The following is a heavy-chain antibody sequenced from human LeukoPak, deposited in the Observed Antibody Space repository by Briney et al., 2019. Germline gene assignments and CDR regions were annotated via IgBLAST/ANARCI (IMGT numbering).Heavy chain of an antibody. Sequence: SETLSLTCTVSGGSISSYYWSWIRQPAGKGLEWIGRIYTSGSTNYNPSLKSRVTMSVDTSKNQFSLKLSSVTAADTAVYYCALGIFGVVPYYFDYWGQGTLVTVSS. D-gene: IGHD3-3*01. V-gene: IGHV4-4*07. CDR3: ALGIFGVVPYYFDY. J-gene: IGHJ4*02. CDR2: IYTSGST. CDR1: GGSISSYY.